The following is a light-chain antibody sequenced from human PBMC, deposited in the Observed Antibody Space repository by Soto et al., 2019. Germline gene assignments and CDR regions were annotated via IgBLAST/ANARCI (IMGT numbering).Light chain of an antibody. CDR2: RNN. V-gene: IGLV1-47*01. J-gene: IGLJ1*01. CDR3: AAWDDSLSGDV. CDR1: SSNIGSNY. Sequence: QLVLTQPPSASETPGQRVTISCSGSSSNIGSNYVYWYQQFPGTAPKLLIYRNNQRPSGVPDRFSGSKSGTSASLAISGLRSEDEAEYFCAAWDDSLSGDVFGIGTKLTVL.